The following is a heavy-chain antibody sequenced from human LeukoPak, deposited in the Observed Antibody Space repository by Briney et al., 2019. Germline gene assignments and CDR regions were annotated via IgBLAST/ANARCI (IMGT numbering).Heavy chain of an antibody. CDR1: GYTFTSYY. CDR3: AGLRFLEIDY. Sequence: ASVKVSFKASGYTFTSYYMHWVRQAPGQGLEWMGIINPSGGSTSYAQKFQGRVTMTRDTSTSTVYMELSSLRSEDTAVYYCAGLRFLEIDYWGQGTLVTVSS. V-gene: IGHV1-46*01. D-gene: IGHD3-3*01. J-gene: IGHJ4*02. CDR2: INPSGGST.